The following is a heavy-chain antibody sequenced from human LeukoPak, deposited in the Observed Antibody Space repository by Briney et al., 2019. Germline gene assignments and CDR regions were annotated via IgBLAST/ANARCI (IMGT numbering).Heavy chain of an antibody. V-gene: IGHV1-18*01. CDR2: ISAYNGNT. J-gene: IGHJ4*02. CDR1: GYTFTSYG. CDR3: ARAFVTRQLWYQYPPDY. D-gene: IGHD5-18*01. Sequence: GASVKVSCKASGYTFTSYGISWVRQAPGQGLEWMGWISAYNGNTNYAPKFQGRVTMTTDTPTSTAYMELRSLRSDDTAVYYCARAFVTRQLWYQYPPDYWGQGTLVTVSS.